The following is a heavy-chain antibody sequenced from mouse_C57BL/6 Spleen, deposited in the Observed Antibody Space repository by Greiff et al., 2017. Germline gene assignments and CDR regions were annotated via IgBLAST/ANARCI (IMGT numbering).Heavy chain of an antibody. CDR1: GFTFSSYA. D-gene: IGHD2-10*01. Sequence: DVHLVESGGGLVKPGGSLKLSCAASGFTFSSYAMSWVRQTPEKRLEWVATISDGGSYTYYPDNVKGRFTISRDHAKNNLYLQMSHLKSEDTAMYYGGRDASLLSPFAYWGQGTPVTVSA. CDR3: GRDASLLSPFAY. J-gene: IGHJ3*01. V-gene: IGHV5-4*01. CDR2: ISDGGSYT.